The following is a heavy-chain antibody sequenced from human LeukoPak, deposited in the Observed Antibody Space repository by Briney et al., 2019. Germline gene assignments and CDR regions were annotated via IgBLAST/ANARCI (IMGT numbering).Heavy chain of an antibody. Sequence: PGRSLRLSCAASGFLFSKYWMTWVRQAPGKGLEWVANIKEDDSEIYYVESVKGRFTISRDNAKNSLYLQMNSLRAEDTAVYYCARDYSTVTTFFDYWGQGTLVTVSS. CDR3: ARDYSTVTTFFDY. V-gene: IGHV3-7*01. CDR1: GFLFSKYW. J-gene: IGHJ4*02. D-gene: IGHD4-17*01. CDR2: IKEDDSEI.